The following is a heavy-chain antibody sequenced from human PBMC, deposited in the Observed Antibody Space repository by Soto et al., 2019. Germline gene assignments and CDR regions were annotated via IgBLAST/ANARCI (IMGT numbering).Heavy chain of an antibody. V-gene: IGHV1-18*01. CDR2: ISAYNGNP. CDR3: ARDQSAQSSSWTDI. CDR1: GYTFTSYG. D-gene: IGHD6-13*01. J-gene: IGHJ3*02. Sequence: QVQLVQSGAEVKKPGASVKVSCKASGYTFTSYGISWVRQAPGQGLEWMGWISAYNGNPNYAQKLQGRVTMTTDTSTSTAYRELRSLSSDDTAVYYCARDQSAQSSSWTDIWGQGTMVTVAS.